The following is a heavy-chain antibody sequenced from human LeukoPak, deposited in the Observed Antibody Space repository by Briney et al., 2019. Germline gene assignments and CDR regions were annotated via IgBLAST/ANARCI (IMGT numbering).Heavy chain of an antibody. J-gene: IGHJ4*02. CDR2: ICYSGST. CDR1: GGSVSSGSYY. D-gene: IGHD3-22*01. CDR3: ARRFRGVEVINSPFDY. V-gene: IGHV4-61*01. Sequence: SETLSLTCTVSGGSVSSGSYYWSWIRQPPGKGLEWIGYICYSGSTNYNPSLKSRVTISVDTSKNQFSLKLSSVTAADTAVYYCARRFRGVEVINSPFDYWGQGTLVTVSS.